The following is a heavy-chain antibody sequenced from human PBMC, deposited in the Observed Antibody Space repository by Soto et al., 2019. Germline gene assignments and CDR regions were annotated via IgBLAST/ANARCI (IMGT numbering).Heavy chain of an antibody. J-gene: IGHJ5*02. CDR1: GFTFSSYS. Sequence: GGSLRLSCAASGFTFSSYSMNWFRQAPGKGLEWVSSISSSSSYIYYADSVKGRFTISRDNAKNSLYLQMNSLRAEDTAVYYCARDPYLTTVTTPNWFDPWGQGTLVTVSS. CDR3: ARDPYLTTVTTPNWFDP. CDR2: ISSSSSYI. V-gene: IGHV3-21*01. D-gene: IGHD4-4*01.